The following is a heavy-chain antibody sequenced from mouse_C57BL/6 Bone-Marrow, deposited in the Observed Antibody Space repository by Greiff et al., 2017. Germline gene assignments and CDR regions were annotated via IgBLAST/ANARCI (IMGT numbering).Heavy chain of an antibody. CDR2: ISSGGSYT. CDR1: GFTFSSYG. V-gene: IGHV5-6*01. Sequence: VQLQQSGGDLVKPGGSLKLSCAASGFTFSSYGMSWVRQTPDKRLEWVATISSGGSYTYYPDSVKGRFTISRDNAKNTVYLQMSSLKSEDTAMYYCARFYYSNFYYAMDYWGQGTSVTVSA. J-gene: IGHJ4*01. CDR3: ARFYYSNFYYAMDY. D-gene: IGHD2-5*01.